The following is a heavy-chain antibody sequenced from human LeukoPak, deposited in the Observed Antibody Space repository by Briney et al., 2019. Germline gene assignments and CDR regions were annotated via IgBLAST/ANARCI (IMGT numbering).Heavy chain of an antibody. CDR3: ARDCVYYSDY. J-gene: IGHJ4*02. CDR2: IYYSGGT. D-gene: IGHD2-21*01. Sequence: PSETLSLTCTVSGGSVSSGSYYWSWIRQPPGKGLEWIGYIYYSGGTNYNPSLKSRVTISVDTSKNQFSLKLSSVTAADTAVYYCARDCVYYSDYWGQGTLVTVSS. CDR1: GGSVSSGSYY. V-gene: IGHV4-61*01.